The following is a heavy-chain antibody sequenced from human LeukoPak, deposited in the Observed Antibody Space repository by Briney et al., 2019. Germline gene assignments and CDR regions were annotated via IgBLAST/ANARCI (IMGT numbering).Heavy chain of an antibody. CDR1: GGTFSSYA. D-gene: IGHD6-13*01. J-gene: IGHJ4*02. CDR3: AKDHTRDIAAAGPFDY. Sequence: ASVKVSCKASGGTFSSYAISWVRQAPGRGLEWMGRIIPILGIANYAQKFQGRVTITADKSTSTAYMELSSLRSEDTAVYYCAKDHTRDIAAAGPFDYWGQGTLVTVSS. CDR2: IIPILGIA. V-gene: IGHV1-69*04.